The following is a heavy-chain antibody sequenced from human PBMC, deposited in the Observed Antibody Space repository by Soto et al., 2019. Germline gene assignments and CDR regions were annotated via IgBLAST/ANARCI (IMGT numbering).Heavy chain of an antibody. CDR2: IGGSGGST. V-gene: IGHV3-23*01. CDR3: ARPLYSSTWYSDY. J-gene: IGHJ4*02. CDR1: GFTVSSYA. D-gene: IGHD6-13*01. Sequence: PGGSLRLSCAASGFTVSSYAMNWVRQAPGKALEWVSAIGGSGGSTYYADSVKGRFTISRDNSKNTLYLQMNSLRAEDTAVYYCARPLYSSTWYSDYWGQGTLVTVSS.